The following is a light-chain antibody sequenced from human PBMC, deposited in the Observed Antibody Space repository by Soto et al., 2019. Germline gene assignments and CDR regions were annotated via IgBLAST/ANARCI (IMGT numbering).Light chain of an antibody. CDR2: SAS. J-gene: IGKJ1*01. V-gene: IGKV1-12*01. Sequence: DIQMTQSPSSVSASVGDRVTITCRASHDISTWLAWYQQKPGKAPKLLIYSASSLQTGVPSTFSGIGSGTDFSLTIRSLQPGDFATYYFQQANSVPCTFGQGTKVEIK. CDR3: QQANSVPCT. CDR1: HDISTW.